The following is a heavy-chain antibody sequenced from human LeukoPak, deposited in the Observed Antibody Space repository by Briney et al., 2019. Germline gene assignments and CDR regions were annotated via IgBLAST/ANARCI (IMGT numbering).Heavy chain of an antibody. CDR2: LHDSGST. D-gene: IGHD1-26*01. CDR3: ARYFGGTYHYFDC. CDR1: GGSISSGSDY. J-gene: IGHJ4*02. Sequence: SETLSLTCTVSGGSISSGSDYWGWIRQPPGKGLEWIGSLHDSGSTYYNPSLKSRVTISVDTSKNQFSLKLSSVTAADTAVYYCARYFGGTYHYFDCWGQGTLVTVSS. V-gene: IGHV4-39*01.